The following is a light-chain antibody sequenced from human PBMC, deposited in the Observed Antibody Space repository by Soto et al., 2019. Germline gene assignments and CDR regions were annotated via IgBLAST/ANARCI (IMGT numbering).Light chain of an antibody. CDR2: DAS. Sequence: DIQMTQSPSSLSASVGDRVTITCRASERVAKWLAWYHQKPGKAPKLLIYDASSLESGVPSRFSGSGSGTEFTLTISSLQPDDFATYYCQQYNSYSSMFGHGTKVDIK. J-gene: IGKJ1*01. V-gene: IGKV1-5*01. CDR1: ERVAKW. CDR3: QQYNSYSSM.